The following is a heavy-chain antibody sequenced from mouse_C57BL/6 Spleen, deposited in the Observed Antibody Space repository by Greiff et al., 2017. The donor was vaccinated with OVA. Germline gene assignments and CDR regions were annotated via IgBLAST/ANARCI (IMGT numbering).Heavy chain of an antibody. D-gene: IGHD2-3*01. Sequence: QVQLQQPGAELVKPGASVKLSCKASGSTFTSYWMQWVKQRPGQGLEWIGEIDPSDSYTNYNQKFKGKATLTVDTSASTAYMQLSSLTSEDSAVYYCARDDGYYEAYWGQGTLVTVSA. CDR2: IDPSDSYT. J-gene: IGHJ3*01. CDR1: GSTFTSYW. CDR3: ARDDGYYEAY. V-gene: IGHV1-50*01.